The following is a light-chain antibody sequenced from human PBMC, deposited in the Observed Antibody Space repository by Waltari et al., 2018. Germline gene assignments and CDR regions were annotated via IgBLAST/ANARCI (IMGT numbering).Light chain of an antibody. CDR3: SSYTRSDKSG. J-gene: IGLJ1*01. CDR1: SSDVGADNY. Sequence: QSALTQPASVSGSPGQSITISCTGTSSDVGADNYVSWYQQYPGEAPNLLIYEVSNRSALVSMRFSGSNSGNTASLTISGLQAEDEADYYCSSYTRSDKSGLGTGTNVTVL. V-gene: IGLV2-14*01. CDR2: EVS.